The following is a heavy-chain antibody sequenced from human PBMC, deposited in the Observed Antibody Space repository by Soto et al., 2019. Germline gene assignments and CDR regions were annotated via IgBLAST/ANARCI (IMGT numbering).Heavy chain of an antibody. Sequence: QVQLVESGGGVVQPGRSLRLSCAASGFTFSSYGMHWVRQAPGKGLEWVAVISYDGSNKYYADSVKGRFTISRDNSKNTLYLQMNSLRAEDTAVYYCAKQAGRNCGGLNFDYWGQGTLVTVSS. V-gene: IGHV3-30*18. CDR1: GFTFSSYG. CDR2: ISYDGSNK. D-gene: IGHD4-17*01. CDR3: AKQAGRNCGGLNFDY. J-gene: IGHJ4*02.